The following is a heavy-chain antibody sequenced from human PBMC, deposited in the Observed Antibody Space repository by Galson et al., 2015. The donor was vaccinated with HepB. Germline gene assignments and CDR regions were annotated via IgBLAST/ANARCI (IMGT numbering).Heavy chain of an antibody. V-gene: IGHV3-21*01. CDR3: ARAGVCGGDCNLDY. CDR2: ISSSSRYI. Sequence: SLRLSCAASGFTFSSYSMNWVRQAPGKGLEWVSSISSSSRYIYYADSVKGRFTISRDNAKNSLYLQINSLRAEDTAVYYCARAGVCGGDCNLDYWGQGTLVTVSS. J-gene: IGHJ4*02. CDR1: GFTFSSYS. D-gene: IGHD2-21*02.